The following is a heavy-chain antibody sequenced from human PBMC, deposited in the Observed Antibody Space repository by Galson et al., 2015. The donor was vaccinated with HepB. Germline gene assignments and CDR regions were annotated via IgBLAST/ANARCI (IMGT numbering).Heavy chain of an antibody. CDR2: INPSGGST. CDR1: GYTFTRYY. Sequence: VKVSCKASGYTFTRYYMHWVRQAPGQGLEWMGIINPSGGSTSYAQKFQGRVTMTRDTSTSTVYMELSSLRSEDTAVYYCARDSALGVVVTAMYYFDYWGQGTLVTVSS. D-gene: IGHD2-21*02. J-gene: IGHJ4*02. V-gene: IGHV1-46*01. CDR3: ARDSALGVVVTAMYYFDY.